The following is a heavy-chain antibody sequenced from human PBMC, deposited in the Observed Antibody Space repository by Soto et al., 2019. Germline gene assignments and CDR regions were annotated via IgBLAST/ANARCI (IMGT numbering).Heavy chain of an antibody. J-gene: IGHJ4*02. CDR3: GTLYCSGGSCSIDY. CDR2: IYYSGST. CDR1: GASFNSGAYY. D-gene: IGHD2-15*01. V-gene: IGHV4-61*08. Sequence: SETLSLTCTVSGASFNSGAYYWGWIRQHPGKGLEWIGYIYYSGSTNYNPSLKSRVTISVDTSKNQFSLKLSSVTAADTAVYYCGTLYCSGGSCSIDYWGQGTLVTVSS.